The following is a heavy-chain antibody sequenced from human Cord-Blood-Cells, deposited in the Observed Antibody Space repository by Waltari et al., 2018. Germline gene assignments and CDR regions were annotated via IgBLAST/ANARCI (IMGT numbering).Heavy chain of an antibody. CDR2: IIPIFGTA. V-gene: IGHV1-69*01. CDR3: ARDGGYGSGSYYWFDP. CDR1: GGTFSSYA. Sequence: QVQLVQSGAEVKKPGSSVKVSCKASGGTFSSYAISWVRQAPGQGLEWMGGIIPIFGTANYAQKFQGRVTMTADESTSTAYMELSSLRSEDTAVYYCARDGGYGSGSYYWFDPWGQGTLVTVSS. J-gene: IGHJ5*02. D-gene: IGHD3-10*01.